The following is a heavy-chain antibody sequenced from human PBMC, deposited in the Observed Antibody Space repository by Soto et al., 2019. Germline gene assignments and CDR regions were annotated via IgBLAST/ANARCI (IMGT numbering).Heavy chain of an antibody. CDR3: ARADAMVRGPKITFDI. V-gene: IGHV1-69*01. D-gene: IGHD3-10*01. Sequence: SVKVSCKASGGTFSSYAISWVRQAPGQGLEWMGGIIPIFGTANYAQKFQGRVTITADESTSTAYMELSSLRSEDTAVYYCARADAMVRGPKITFDIWGQGTMVTVSS. J-gene: IGHJ3*02. CDR2: IIPIFGTA. CDR1: GGTFSSYA.